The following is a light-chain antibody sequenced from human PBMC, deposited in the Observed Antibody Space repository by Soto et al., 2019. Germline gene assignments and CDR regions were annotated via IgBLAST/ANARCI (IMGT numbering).Light chain of an antibody. Sequence: DIVMTQSPDSLAVSLGARATINCKSSQSVLYSSNNKNYFAWYQQKPGQPPKLLIYWASTRESGVPDRFSGSGSGTDFTLTISSLQAEDVAVYYGQQYYSTPYTFGQGTKLEIK. CDR1: QSVLYSSNNKNY. CDR2: WAS. V-gene: IGKV4-1*01. CDR3: QQYYSTPYT. J-gene: IGKJ2*01.